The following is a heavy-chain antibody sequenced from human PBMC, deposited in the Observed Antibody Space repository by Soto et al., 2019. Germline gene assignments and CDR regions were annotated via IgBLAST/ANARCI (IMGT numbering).Heavy chain of an antibody. D-gene: IGHD3-10*01. CDR3: ARDSYYGSGEYNWFDP. V-gene: IGHV1-69*13. J-gene: IGHJ5*02. CDR1: GGTFSSYA. Sequence: GASVKVSCKASGGTFSSYAISWVRQAPGQGLEWMGGIIPIFGTANYAQKFQGRVTITADESTSTAYMELSSLRSEDTAVYYCARDSYYGSGEYNWFDPWGQGTLVTVSS. CDR2: IIPIFGTA.